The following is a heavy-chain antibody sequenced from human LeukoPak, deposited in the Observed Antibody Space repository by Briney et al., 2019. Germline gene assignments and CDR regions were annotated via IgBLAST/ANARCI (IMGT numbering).Heavy chain of an antibody. J-gene: IGHJ4*02. CDR1: GFTFSSYA. V-gene: IGHV3-30*01. Sequence: GGSLRLSCAASGFTFSSYAMHWVRQAPGKGLEWVAVISYDGSNKYYADSVKGRFTISRDNSKNTLYLQMNSLRAEDTAVYYCARDGYNPIDYWGQGTLVTVSS. CDR3: ARDGYNPIDY. D-gene: IGHD5-24*01. CDR2: ISYDGSNK.